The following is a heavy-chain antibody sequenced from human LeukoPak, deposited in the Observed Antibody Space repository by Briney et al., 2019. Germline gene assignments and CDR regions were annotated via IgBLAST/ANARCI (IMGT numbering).Heavy chain of an antibody. Sequence: SETLSLTCGVYGGSFSGYCWSWIRQPPGKGLEWIGEINHSGSTNYNPSLKSRVTISVDTSKNQFSLKLSSGTAADTAVYYCARGKVGFPLDYWGQGTLVTVSS. D-gene: IGHD3-10*01. CDR1: GGSFSGYC. V-gene: IGHV4-34*01. CDR3: ARGKVGFPLDY. CDR2: INHSGST. J-gene: IGHJ4*02.